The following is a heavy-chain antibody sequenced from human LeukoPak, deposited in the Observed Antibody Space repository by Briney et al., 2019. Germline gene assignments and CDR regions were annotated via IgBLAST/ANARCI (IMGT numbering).Heavy chain of an antibody. CDR3: ARDPTYDYVWAD. CDR2: INPNSGGT. J-gene: IGHJ4*02. D-gene: IGHD3-16*01. Sequence: ASVKVSCKASGYTFTGYYMHWVRQAPGQGLEWMGRINPNSGGTNYAQKFQGRVTMTRDTSISTAYMELSRLRSDDTAVCYCARDPTYDYVWADWGQGTLVTVSS. CDR1: GYTFTGYY. V-gene: IGHV1-2*06.